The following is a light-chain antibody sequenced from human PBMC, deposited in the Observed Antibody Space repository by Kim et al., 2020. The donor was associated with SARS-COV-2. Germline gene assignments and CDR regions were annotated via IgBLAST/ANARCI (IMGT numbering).Light chain of an antibody. V-gene: IGLV1-44*01. CDR3: AAWDDSLTGWV. CDR2: RNN. CDR1: SSNIGSNA. Sequence: QSVLTQPPSASGTPGQRVTISCSGSSSNIGSNAVNWYQQLPGTAPELLIYRNNQRPSGVPDRFSGSRSGTSASLAISGLQSDDEADYYCAAWDDSLTGWVFGGGTQLTVL. J-gene: IGLJ3*02.